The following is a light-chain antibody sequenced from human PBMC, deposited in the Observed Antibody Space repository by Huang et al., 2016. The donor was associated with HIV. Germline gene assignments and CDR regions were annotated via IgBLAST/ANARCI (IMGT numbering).Light chain of an antibody. J-gene: IGKJ2*01. V-gene: IGKV1-39*01. Sequence: DIQITQSPSSLSASVGDRVIITCRASQNINRYLNWYQQQPGKAPKLLISGASKLQSGVPSSFSGSGSGTHFTLAISSLQPEYSATYYCQQSAVTPRTFGQGTKLEI. CDR3: QQSAVTPRT. CDR2: GAS. CDR1: QNINRY.